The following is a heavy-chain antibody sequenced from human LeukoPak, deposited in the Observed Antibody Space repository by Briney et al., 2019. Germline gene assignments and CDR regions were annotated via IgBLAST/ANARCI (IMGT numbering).Heavy chain of an antibody. CDR2: IRYDGSKK. CDR1: GFTFSSYG. V-gene: IGHV3-30*02. D-gene: IGHD6-13*01. J-gene: IGHJ4*02. Sequence: GGSLRLSCAASGFTFSSYGMHWVRQAPGKGLEWVAFIRYDGSKKYYADSVKGRFTISRDNSKNTLYLQMNSLRAEDTAVYYCANLAAGTLFDYWGQGTLVTVSS. CDR3: ANLAAGTLFDY.